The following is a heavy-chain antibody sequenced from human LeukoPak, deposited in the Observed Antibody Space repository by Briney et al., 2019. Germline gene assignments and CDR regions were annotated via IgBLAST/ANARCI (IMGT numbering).Heavy chain of an antibody. V-gene: IGHV3-30*03. CDR2: LSSGGINK. J-gene: IGHJ4*02. CDR1: GFTFSTYG. Sequence: GRSLRLSCAASGFTFSTYGIHWVRQAPGKGLEWVGLLSSGGINKHYADSVKGRYIISRDNSMNTLYLQMNSLGVEDTAVYYCARDHAGSGRAFDYWGRGTLVTVSS. D-gene: IGHD2-15*01. CDR3: ARDHAGSGRAFDY.